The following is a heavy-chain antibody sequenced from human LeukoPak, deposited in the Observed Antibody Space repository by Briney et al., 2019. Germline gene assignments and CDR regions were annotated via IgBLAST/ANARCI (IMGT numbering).Heavy chain of an antibody. D-gene: IGHD6-19*01. V-gene: IGHV6-1*01. J-gene: IGHJ5*02. CDR2: TYYRSKWYN. Sequence: SQTLSLTCAISGDSLSSNSAAWNWIRQSPSRGLEWLVRTYYRSKWYNDYAVSVKSRITINPDTSKNQFSLQLNSVTPEDTAVYYCARDRRDSSGWYPHNWFDPCGQGTLVTVSS. CDR1: GDSLSSNSAA. CDR3: ARDRRDSSGWYPHNWFDP.